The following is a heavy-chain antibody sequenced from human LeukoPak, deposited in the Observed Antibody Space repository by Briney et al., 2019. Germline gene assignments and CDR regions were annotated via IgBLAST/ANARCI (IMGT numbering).Heavy chain of an antibody. V-gene: IGHV3-7*01. D-gene: IGHD6-13*01. Sequence: GGSLGLSCAASGFTFSSYWMSWVRQAPGKGLEWVANIKQDGSGKYYVDSVKGRFTISRDNAKNSLYLQMNSLRAEDTAVYYCARDAAAPNLLPGIAAAGTTGYWGQGTLVTVSS. CDR1: GFTFSSYW. J-gene: IGHJ4*02. CDR3: ARDAAAPNLLPGIAAAGTTGY. CDR2: IKQDGSGK.